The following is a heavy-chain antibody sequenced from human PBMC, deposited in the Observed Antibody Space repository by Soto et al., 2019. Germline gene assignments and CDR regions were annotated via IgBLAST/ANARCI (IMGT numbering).Heavy chain of an antibody. CDR1: GFTFSSYA. Sequence: GGSLRLSCAVSGFTFSSYAMSWVRQAPGKGLEWVSAISGSGGSTYYADSVKGRFTISRDNSKNTLYLQMNSLRAEDTAVYYCAAGRTYASLALDAFDIWGQGTMVTVSS. CDR2: ISGSGGST. CDR3: AAGRTYASLALDAFDI. D-gene: IGHD2-2*01. V-gene: IGHV3-23*01. J-gene: IGHJ3*02.